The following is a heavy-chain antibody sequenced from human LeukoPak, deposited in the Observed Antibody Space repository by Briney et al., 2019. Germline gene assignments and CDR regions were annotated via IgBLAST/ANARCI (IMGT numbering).Heavy chain of an antibody. Sequence: PGGSLRLSCGASGLTVSSYGMSWVRQAPGKGLEWVSYISSSSSTIYYADSVKGRFTISRDNAKNSLYLQMNSLRNEDTAVYYCARAFGLTDYWGQGTLVTVSS. D-gene: IGHD3/OR15-3a*01. CDR3: ARAFGLTDY. CDR2: ISSSSSTI. J-gene: IGHJ4*02. CDR1: GLTVSSYG. V-gene: IGHV3-48*02.